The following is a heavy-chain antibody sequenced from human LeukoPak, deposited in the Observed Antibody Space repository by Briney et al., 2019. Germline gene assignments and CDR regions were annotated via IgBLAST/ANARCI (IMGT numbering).Heavy chain of an antibody. D-gene: IGHD3-10*01. CDR3: ARETPRGGRYYFDY. J-gene: IGHJ4*02. V-gene: IGHV3-74*03. CDR1: GFTFSGYW. Sequence: PGGSLRLPCAASGFTFSGYWMHWVRQAPGKGLVWVSRTNPDGSTTTYADSVKGRFTISRDNAKNTLYLQMNSLRAEDTALYYCARETPRGGRYYFDYWGQGALVTVSS. CDR2: TNPDGSTT.